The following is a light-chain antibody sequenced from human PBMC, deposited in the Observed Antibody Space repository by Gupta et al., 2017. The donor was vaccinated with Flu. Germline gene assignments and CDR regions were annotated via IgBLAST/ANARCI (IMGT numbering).Light chain of an antibody. CDR1: QSVSGN. V-gene: IGKV3-15*01. Sequence: SPATLSVSPGERASLSCRASQSVSGNLAWYQQKPGQAPRLLIYDASTRATGIPARFTGSGSGTEFTLNISSLQSEDYALYICQQYDDWPSFGGGTTVGIK. CDR3: QQYDDWPS. J-gene: IGKJ4*01. CDR2: DAS.